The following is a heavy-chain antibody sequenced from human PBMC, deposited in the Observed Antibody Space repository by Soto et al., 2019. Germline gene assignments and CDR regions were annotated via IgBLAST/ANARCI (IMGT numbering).Heavy chain of an antibody. Sequence: ASVKVSCKASGYTFTDYYIHWLRQAPGQGLEWMGWINPNSGGTNYAQKFQGWVTMTRDTSISTAYMELSRLRSDDTAVYYCARGGGYHYHYYYYGMDVRGQGTTVTVSS. J-gene: IGHJ6*02. D-gene: IGHD5-12*01. V-gene: IGHV1-2*04. CDR3: ARGGGYHYHYYYYGMDV. CDR2: INPNSGGT. CDR1: GYTFTDYY.